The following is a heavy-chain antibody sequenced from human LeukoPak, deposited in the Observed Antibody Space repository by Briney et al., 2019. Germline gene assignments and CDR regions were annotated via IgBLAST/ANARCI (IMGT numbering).Heavy chain of an antibody. CDR3: ARRLVAGAYNWFDP. J-gene: IGHJ5*02. Sequence: SETLSLTCTVSGGSISSSSYYWGWIRQPPGKGLEWIGSIYYSGSTYYNPSLKSRVTISVDTSKNQFSLKLSSVTAADTAVYYCARRLVAGAYNWFDPWGQGTLVTVSS. V-gene: IGHV4-39*07. CDR1: GGSISSSSYY. CDR2: IYYSGST. D-gene: IGHD6-19*01.